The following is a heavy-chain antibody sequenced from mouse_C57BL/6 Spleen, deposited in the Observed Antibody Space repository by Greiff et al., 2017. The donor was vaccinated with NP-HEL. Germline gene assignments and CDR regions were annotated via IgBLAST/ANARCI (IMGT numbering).Heavy chain of an antibody. CDR2: IDPSDSET. V-gene: IGHV1-52*01. J-gene: IGHJ2*01. D-gene: IGHD1-1*01. CDR3: ARRGFCYYGSGKYYFDY. CDR1: GYTFTSYW. Sequence: QVQLQQSGAELVRPGSSVKLSCKASGYTFTSYWMHWVKQRPIQGLEWIGNIDPSDSETHYNQTFKDKATLTVDKSSSTAYMQLSSLTSEDSAVYYWARRGFCYYGSGKYYFDYWGQGTTLTVSS.